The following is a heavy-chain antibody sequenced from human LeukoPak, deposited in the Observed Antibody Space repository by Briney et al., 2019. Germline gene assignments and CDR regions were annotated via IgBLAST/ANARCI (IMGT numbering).Heavy chain of an antibody. CDR3: AKGHSNYHH. J-gene: IGHJ1*01. V-gene: IGHV3-74*01. CDR1: GFTFSSHW. CDR2: ISTDGSRP. D-gene: IGHD4-11*01. Sequence: GGSLRLSCAASGFTFSSHWMHWVRQAPGKGLVWVSGISTDGSRPRYADSVKGRFTISRDNSKNTLYLQMNSLRAEDTAVYYCAKGHSNYHHWGQGTLVTVSS.